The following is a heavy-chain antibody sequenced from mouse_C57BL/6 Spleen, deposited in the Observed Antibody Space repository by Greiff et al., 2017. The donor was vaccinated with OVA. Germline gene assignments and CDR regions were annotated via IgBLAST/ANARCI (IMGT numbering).Heavy chain of an antibody. CDR3: ARRAYYSNYGFDY. Sequence: QVQLKESGPELVKPGASVKISCKASGYAFSSSWMNWVKQRPGKGLEWIGRIYPGDGDTNYNGKFKGKATLTADKSSSTAYMQLSSLTSEDSAVYFCARRAYYSNYGFDYWGQGTTLTVSS. CDR2: IYPGDGDT. V-gene: IGHV1-82*01. J-gene: IGHJ2*01. CDR1: GYAFSSSW. D-gene: IGHD2-5*01.